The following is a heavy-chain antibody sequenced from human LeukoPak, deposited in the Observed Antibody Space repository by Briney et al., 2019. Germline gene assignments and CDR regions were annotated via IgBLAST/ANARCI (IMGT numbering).Heavy chain of an antibody. J-gene: IGHJ5*02. CDR3: ASALYYYGSGSYSTGRRFDP. Sequence: ASVKDACKASGGTLSSYASSWVGQPPGEQLDWMGGIIPILGTANYAQQLQDRITTIADETSSTASMELSSLRCEDTAVYYSASALYYYGSGSYSTGRRFDPWGQGTLVIVSS. CDR1: GGTLSSYA. V-gene: IGHV1-69*13. D-gene: IGHD3-10*01. CDR2: IIPILGTA.